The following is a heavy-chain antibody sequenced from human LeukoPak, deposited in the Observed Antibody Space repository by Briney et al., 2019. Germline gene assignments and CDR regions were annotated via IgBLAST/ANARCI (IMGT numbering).Heavy chain of an antibody. CDR2: LKQDGSEK. CDR1: EFTFSNSW. Sequence: GGSLRLSCAASEFTFSNSWMSWVRQAPGKGLEWVANLKQDGSEKYYVDSVKGRFTISRDNAKNTLYLQMNSLRAEDTAVYYCARHGSITMVRGRLRYYYMDVWGKGTTVTISS. J-gene: IGHJ6*03. V-gene: IGHV3-7*03. D-gene: IGHD3-10*01. CDR3: ARHGSITMVRGRLRYYYMDV.